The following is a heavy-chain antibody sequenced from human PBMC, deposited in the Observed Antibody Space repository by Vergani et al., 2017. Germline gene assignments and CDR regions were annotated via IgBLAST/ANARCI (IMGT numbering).Heavy chain of an antibody. CDR3: ARDGLEDIVALFDY. D-gene: IGHD2-15*01. CDR2: IWYDGSNK. Sequence: QVQLVESGGGVVQPGRSLRHSCAAAGFTFSSYGMHWVRQAPGKGLEWVAVIWYDGSNKYYADAVKGRFTISRDNSKNTLYLQMNSLRAEDTAVYYCARDGLEDIVALFDYWGQGTLVTVSS. J-gene: IGHJ4*02. CDR1: GFTFSSYG. V-gene: IGHV3-33*01.